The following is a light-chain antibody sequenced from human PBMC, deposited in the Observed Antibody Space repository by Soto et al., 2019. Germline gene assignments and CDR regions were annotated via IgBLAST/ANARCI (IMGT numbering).Light chain of an antibody. CDR1: RSNIGAGYD. CDR3: QSYDSSLSGYVV. Sequence: QAVLTQPPSVSGAPGQRVTISCTGSRSNIGAGYDVHWYQQLPGTAPKLLIYGNSNRPSGVRDRFSGSKSGTSASLAITGLQAEDEADYYCQSYDSSLSGYVVFGGGTKVTVL. V-gene: IGLV1-40*01. J-gene: IGLJ2*01. CDR2: GNS.